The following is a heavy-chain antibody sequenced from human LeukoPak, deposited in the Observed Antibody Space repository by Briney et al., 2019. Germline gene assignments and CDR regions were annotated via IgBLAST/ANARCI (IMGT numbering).Heavy chain of an antibody. J-gene: IGHJ5*02. Sequence: KPSETLSLTCTVSGGSISSSSYYWGWIRQPPGKGLEWIGSIYYSGSTYYNPSLKSRVTISVDTSKNQFSLKLSSVTAADTAVYYCARGKRLVIGYSYGINWFDPWGQGTLVTVSS. CDR1: GGSISSSSYY. D-gene: IGHD5-18*01. CDR3: ARGKRLVIGYSYGINWFDP. V-gene: IGHV4-39*07. CDR2: IYYSGST.